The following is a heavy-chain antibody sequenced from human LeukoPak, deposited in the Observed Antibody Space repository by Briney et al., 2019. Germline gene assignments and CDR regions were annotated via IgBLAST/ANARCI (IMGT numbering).Heavy chain of an antibody. D-gene: IGHD2-2*01. Sequence: PSQTLSLTCTVSGGSISSGGYYWSWIRQHPGKGLEWIGYIYYSGSTYYNPSLKSRVTISVDMSKNQFSLKLSSVTAADTALYYCARGPPAKPGTGYYYGMDVWGQGTTVTVSS. CDR2: IYYSGST. CDR1: GGSISSGGYY. CDR3: ARGPPAKPGTGYYYGMDV. J-gene: IGHJ6*02. V-gene: IGHV4-31*03.